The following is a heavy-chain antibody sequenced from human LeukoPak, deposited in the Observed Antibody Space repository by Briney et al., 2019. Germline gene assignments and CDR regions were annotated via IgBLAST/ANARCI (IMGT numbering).Heavy chain of an antibody. J-gene: IGHJ5*02. CDR1: GYTFTSYG. CDR3: ATTPSRYQLLSWFDP. CDR2: ISAYNGNT. D-gene: IGHD2-2*01. Sequence: ASVKVSCKASGYTFTSYGISWVRQAPGQGLEWMGWISAYNGNTNYAQKLQGRVTMTTDTSTSTAYMELRSLRSDDTAVYYCATTPSRYQLLSWFDPWGQGTLVTVSS. V-gene: IGHV1-18*01.